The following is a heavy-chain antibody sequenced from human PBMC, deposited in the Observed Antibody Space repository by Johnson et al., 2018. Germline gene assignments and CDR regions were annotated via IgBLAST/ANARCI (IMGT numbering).Heavy chain of an antibody. V-gene: IGHV3-23*04. CDR1: GFSCSSYA. CDR3: SRDLAYDFGGGYYGRND. D-gene: IGHD3-3*01. CDR2: ISGSGGST. Sequence: VQLVESGGGLVQPGGSVRLSCAASGFSCSSYAMTWVRQAPGKGLEWVSGISGSGGSTYYADPVQGRFTISKDISKNTLFLEMKSQGDEDTAVYYCSRDLAYDFGGGYYGRNDGGEGTTVTAPS. J-gene: IGHJ6*04.